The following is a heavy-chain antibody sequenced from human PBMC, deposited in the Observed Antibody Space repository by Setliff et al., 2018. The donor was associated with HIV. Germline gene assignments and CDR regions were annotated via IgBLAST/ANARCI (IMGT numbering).Heavy chain of an antibody. Sequence: PSETLSLTCTVSGGSISSGGYYWSWIRQHPGKGLEWIGYIYYRGSTHYNPSLKSRVTISVDTSKNQFSLKLTSVTAADTAVYYCARGGGPTVVSNFAYWGQGTLVTVSS. CDR2: IYYRGST. D-gene: IGHD4-17*01. CDR3: ARGGGPTVVSNFAY. CDR1: GGSISSGGYY. V-gene: IGHV4-31*03. J-gene: IGHJ4*02.